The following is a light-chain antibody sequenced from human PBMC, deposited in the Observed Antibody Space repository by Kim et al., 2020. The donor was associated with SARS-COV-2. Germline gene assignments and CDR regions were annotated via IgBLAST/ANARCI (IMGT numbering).Light chain of an antibody. V-gene: IGLV2-14*04. Sequence: GQSITRSCTGTSSDVGYYNYVSWYQQHPGKAPKVMIYDVTKRPSGVSDRFSGSKSGNTASLTISGLQAEDEADYYCSSYTSSDTYVFGTGTKVTVL. J-gene: IGLJ1*01. CDR2: DVT. CDR1: SSDVGYYNY. CDR3: SSYTSSDTYV.